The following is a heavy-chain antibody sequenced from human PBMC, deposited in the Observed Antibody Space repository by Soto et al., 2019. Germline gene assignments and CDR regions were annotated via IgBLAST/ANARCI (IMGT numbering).Heavy chain of an antibody. J-gene: IGHJ3*02. CDR1: GFICTSYD. CDR2: ILVGGST. Sequence: GGSLRLSCAASGFICTSYDMSWVRQAPGKGLEWVSTILVGGSTHYEDSVKGRFTISRDRSKNTVYLQMNSLTAGDTAVYYCAKGTATGGGAFDICGQGTMVTV. V-gene: IGHV3-23*01. CDR3: AKGTATGGGAFDI. D-gene: IGHD2-8*02.